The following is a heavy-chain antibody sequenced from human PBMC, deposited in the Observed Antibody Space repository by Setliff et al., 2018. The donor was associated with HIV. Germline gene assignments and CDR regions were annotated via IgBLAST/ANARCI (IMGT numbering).Heavy chain of an antibody. V-gene: IGHV4-34*01. CDR3: TREGRGDPAMATTRIDY. Sequence: PSETLSLTCAVYGGSFSGYYWSWIRQPPGKGLEWIGNIYYTGFAYYNPSLKSRVTISLDTSKTHFFLNLTSVTDADTAVYFCTREGRGDPAMATTRIDYWGQGKRVTVSS. D-gene: IGHD1-1*01. J-gene: IGHJ4*02. CDR1: GGSFSGYY. CDR2: IYYTGFA.